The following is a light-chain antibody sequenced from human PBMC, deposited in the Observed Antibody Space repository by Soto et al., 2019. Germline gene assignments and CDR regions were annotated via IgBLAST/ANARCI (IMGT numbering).Light chain of an antibody. CDR2: DAS. V-gene: IGKV3-11*01. CDR3: QQRSNWPLT. J-gene: IGKJ4*01. Sequence: EIVLTQSPATLSLSPGEIATLSCSASQSVSSYLAWYQQKPGQAPRLLIYDASNRATGIPARFSGSGSGTDFTLTSSSLEPEDFAVYYCQQRSNWPLTFGGGTKVEIK. CDR1: QSVSSY.